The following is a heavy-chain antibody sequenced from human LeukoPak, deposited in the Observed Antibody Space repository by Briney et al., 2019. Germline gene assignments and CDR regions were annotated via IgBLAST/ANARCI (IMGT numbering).Heavy chain of an antibody. CDR1: GGSFSGYY. J-gene: IGHJ4*02. V-gene: IGHV4-34*01. Sequence: SETLSLTCAVYGGSFSGYYWSWIRQPPGKGLEWIGEINHSGSTNYNPSLRSRVTISVDTSKNQFSLKLSSVTAADTAVYYCARHRRYYDILTGYYFDYWGQGTLVTVSS. CDR3: ARHRRYYDILTGYYFDY. D-gene: IGHD3-9*01. CDR2: INHSGST.